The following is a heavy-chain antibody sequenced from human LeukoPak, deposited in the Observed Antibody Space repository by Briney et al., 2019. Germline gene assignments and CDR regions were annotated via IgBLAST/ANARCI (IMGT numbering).Heavy chain of an antibody. CDR1: GSTFSSYD. Sequence: GGSLRLSCAVSGSTFSSYDMHWVRQATGKGLEWVSAIGTGGDTYYPDSVKGRFTISRENAKNSLYLQMNSLRAGDTAVYYCARGNSPMVGGYYLELWGQGTLVTVSS. CDR2: IGTGGDT. CDR3: ARGNSPMVGGYYLEL. V-gene: IGHV3-13*01. D-gene: IGHD1-26*01. J-gene: IGHJ4*02.